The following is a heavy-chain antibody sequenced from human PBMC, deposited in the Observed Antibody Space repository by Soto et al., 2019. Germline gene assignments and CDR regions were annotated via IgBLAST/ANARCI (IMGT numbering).Heavy chain of an antibody. V-gene: IGHV3-21*01. Sequence: EVHLVESGGGLVKPGGSLRLSCAVSGFTFSSCTMNWVRQAPGKGLEWVSSISPITSHIYYADSVKGRFTISRDNAKNSLFLQMNSLRAEDTAVYYCSGCSGGACHQNYGMDVWGQGTTVTVSS. D-gene: IGHD2-15*01. CDR2: ISPITSHI. J-gene: IGHJ6*02. CDR3: SGCSGGACHQNYGMDV. CDR1: GFTFSSCT.